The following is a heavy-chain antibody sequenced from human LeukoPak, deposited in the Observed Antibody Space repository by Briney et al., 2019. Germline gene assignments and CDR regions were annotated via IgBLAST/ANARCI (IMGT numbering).Heavy chain of an antibody. CDR3: TRARYSVGWYLDY. CDR2: INSNNGGT. CDR1: GYTFTGYY. D-gene: IGHD6-19*01. Sequence: GASVKVSCKASGYTFTGYYMHWVRQAPGQGLEWMGWINSNNGGTNYAQKFQGRVTMTRDTSISAAYMELSRLSYNDTAVYYCTRARYSVGWYLDYWGQGTLVTVSS. J-gene: IGHJ4*02. V-gene: IGHV1-2*02.